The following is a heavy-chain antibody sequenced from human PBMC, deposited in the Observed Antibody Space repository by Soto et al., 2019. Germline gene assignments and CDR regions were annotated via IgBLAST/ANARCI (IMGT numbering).Heavy chain of an antibody. Sequence: DVQLLESGGGLVQPGGSLRLSCAASGFSFSNYGMTWVRQAPGKGLQWVSHISGSGGTTYYADSVKGRFTISRDNYKNTVYLEMNSLRADETAVYYCARDGFLTYWGQGTLVTVSS. J-gene: IGHJ4*02. CDR2: ISGSGGTT. D-gene: IGHD3-10*01. CDR3: ARDGFLTY. CDR1: GFSFSNYG. V-gene: IGHV3-23*01.